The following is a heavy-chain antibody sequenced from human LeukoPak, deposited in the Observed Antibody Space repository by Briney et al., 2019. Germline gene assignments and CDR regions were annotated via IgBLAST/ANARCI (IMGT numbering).Heavy chain of an antibody. CDR3: AKGPHPYSSSWPIIYYFDY. D-gene: IGHD6-13*01. CDR1: RFTFSSYG. J-gene: IGHJ4*02. CDR2: ISYDGSNK. V-gene: IGHV3-30*18. Sequence: GRSLRLSCAASRFTFSSYGMHWVRQAPGKGLEWVAIISYDGSNKYYADSVKGRFTISRDNSKNTLYLQMNSLRAEDTAVYYCAKGPHPYSSSWPIIYYFDYWGQGTLVTVSS.